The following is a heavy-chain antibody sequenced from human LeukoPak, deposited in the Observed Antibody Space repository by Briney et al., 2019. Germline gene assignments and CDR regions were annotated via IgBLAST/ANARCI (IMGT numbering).Heavy chain of an antibody. D-gene: IGHD1-26*01. J-gene: IGHJ4*02. CDR1: GYTFTGYY. CDR3: ARVATFAGSSGSYFAF. Sequence: ASVKVSCKASGYTFTGYYIHWVRQAPGQGLEWMGWINPNSGGSDYAQKFQGRVTMTGDTSTDASIGTVYMELSRLTSDDTAVYYCARVATFAGSSGSYFAFWGQGTLVTVSS. CDR2: INPNSGGS. V-gene: IGHV1-2*02.